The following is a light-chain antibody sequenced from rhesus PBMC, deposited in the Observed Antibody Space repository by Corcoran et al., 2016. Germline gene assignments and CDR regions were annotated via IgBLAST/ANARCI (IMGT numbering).Light chain of an antibody. CDR1: QSVITY. CDR3: QKYETAPLT. V-gene: IGKV3-53*02. CDR2: GAS. Sequence: QVILTQSPVTLSLSPGERATLSCRASQSVITYLAWYQPKPGQPPTLLIHGASRRATGIPERFSGSGSGTEFILTSSSLEPEDFAVYYCQKYETAPLTFGGGTKVELK. J-gene: IGKJ4*01.